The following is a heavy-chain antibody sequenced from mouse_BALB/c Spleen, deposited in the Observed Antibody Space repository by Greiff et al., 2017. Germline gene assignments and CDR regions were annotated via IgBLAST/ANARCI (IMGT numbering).Heavy chain of an antibody. Sequence: EVKLVESGGGLVQPGGSRKLSCAASGFTFSSFGMHWVRQAPEKGLEWVAYISSGGSTYYPDSVKGRFTISRDNARNILYLQMSSLRSEDTAMYYCATTANPAWFAYWGQGTLVTVSA. CDR3: ATTANPAWFAY. D-gene: IGHD1-2*01. CDR1: GFTFSSFG. CDR2: ISSGGST. J-gene: IGHJ3*01. V-gene: IGHV5-6-5*01.